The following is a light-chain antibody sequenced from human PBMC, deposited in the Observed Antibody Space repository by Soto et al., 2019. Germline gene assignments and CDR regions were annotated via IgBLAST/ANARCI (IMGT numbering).Light chain of an antibody. J-gene: IGKJ5*01. CDR3: QQYNSYPIT. CDR1: HSISTW. V-gene: IGKV1-5*03. CDR2: KAS. Sequence: DIQMTQSPSTLSASVGDRVTITCRASHSISTWLAWYQQKPGEAPNLLIYKASSLESGVPSRFSGSGSGTEFTLTISSLQPDDFATYYCQQYNSYPITFGQGTRLEIK.